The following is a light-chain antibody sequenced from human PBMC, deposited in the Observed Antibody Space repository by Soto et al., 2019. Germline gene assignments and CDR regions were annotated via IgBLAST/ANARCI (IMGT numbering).Light chain of an antibody. CDR2: GAS. V-gene: IGKV3-15*01. J-gene: IGKJ1*01. CDR3: QQYSSWPGT. CDR1: QSVSSN. Sequence: EIVMTQSPATLSVSVGERATLSCRASQSVSSNLAWYQQKPGQAPRLLIYGASTGATGIPARFSGSGSGTDFTLTISSLQSEDFAVYYCQQYSSWPGTCGQGTKVDIK.